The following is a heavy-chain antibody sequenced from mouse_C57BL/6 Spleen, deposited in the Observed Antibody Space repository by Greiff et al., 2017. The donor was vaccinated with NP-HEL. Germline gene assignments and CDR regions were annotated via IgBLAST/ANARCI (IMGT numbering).Heavy chain of an antibody. J-gene: IGHJ3*01. CDR1: GFTFSDYG. D-gene: IGHD4-1*02. Sequence: VQLKESGGGLVKPGGSLKLSCAASGFTFSDYGMHWVRQAPEKGLEWVAYISSGSSTIYYADTVKGRFTISRDNAKNTLFLQMTSLRSEDTAMYYCAKPTGTAWFAYWGQGTLVTVSA. CDR2: ISSGSSTI. CDR3: AKPTGTAWFAY. V-gene: IGHV5-17*01.